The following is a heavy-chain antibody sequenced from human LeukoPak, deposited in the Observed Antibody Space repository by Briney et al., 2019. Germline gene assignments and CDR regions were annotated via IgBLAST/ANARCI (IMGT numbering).Heavy chain of an antibody. D-gene: IGHD3-10*01. J-gene: IGHJ6*02. CDR1: GGSFSGYY. V-gene: IGHV4-34*01. Sequence: SETLSLTCAVYGGSFSGYYWSWIRQPPGKGLEWLGEINHSGSNNYNPSLKSRVTISVNTSKNQFSLKLSSVTAADTAVYYCAKGHYYGSGGVYYYYGMDVWGQGTTVTVSS. CDR3: AKGHYYGSGGVYYYYGMDV. CDR2: INHSGSN.